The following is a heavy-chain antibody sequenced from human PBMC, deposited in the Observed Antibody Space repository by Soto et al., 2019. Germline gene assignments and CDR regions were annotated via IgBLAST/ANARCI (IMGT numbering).Heavy chain of an antibody. V-gene: IGHV4-31*03. D-gene: IGHD6-19*01. Sequence: QVQLQESGPGLVKPSQTLSLTCTVSGGSISSGGYYWSWIRQHPGKGREWIGYIYYSGSTYYNPSLKSRVTISVDTSKNQFSLKLSSVTAADTAVYYCARGIAVAGYNPLYYFDYWGQGTLVTVSS. J-gene: IGHJ4*02. CDR1: GGSISSGGYY. CDR2: IYYSGST. CDR3: ARGIAVAGYNPLYYFDY.